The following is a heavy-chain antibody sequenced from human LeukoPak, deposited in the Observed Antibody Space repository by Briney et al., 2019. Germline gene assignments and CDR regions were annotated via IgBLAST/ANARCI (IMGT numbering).Heavy chain of an antibody. CDR1: GYSISSGYY. D-gene: IGHD1-1*01. CDR3: ARIAWNDAFDI. Sequence: PSETLSLTCTVSGYSISSGYYWGRIRQPPGKGLEWIGSIYHSGSTYYNPSLKSRVTISVDTSKNQFSLKLSSVTAADTAVYYCARIAWNDAFDIWGQGTMVTVSS. CDR2: IYHSGST. J-gene: IGHJ3*02. V-gene: IGHV4-38-2*02.